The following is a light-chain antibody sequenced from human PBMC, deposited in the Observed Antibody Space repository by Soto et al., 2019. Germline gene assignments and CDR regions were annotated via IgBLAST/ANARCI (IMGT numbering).Light chain of an antibody. J-gene: IGLJ2*01. V-gene: IGLV2-14*01. CDR1: ITDVGSSNY. CDR3: SSYTTTSTWV. CDR2: DVS. Sequence: QSVLTQPASVSGSPGQSITISCTGTITDVGSSNYVSWYKQHPGKAPKLMIYDVSNRPSGVSNRFSGSKSGNTASLTISGLQAEEEADYYCSSYTTTSTWVFGGGTKLTVL.